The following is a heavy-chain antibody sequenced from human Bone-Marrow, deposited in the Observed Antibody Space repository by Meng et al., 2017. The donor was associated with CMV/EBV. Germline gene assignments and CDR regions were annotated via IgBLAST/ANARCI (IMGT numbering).Heavy chain of an antibody. CDR2: IYSGGSST. CDR3: AKGSAASRPYYFDY. V-gene: IGHV3-23*03. CDR1: GFTFSSYA. J-gene: IGHJ4*02. D-gene: IGHD2-15*01. Sequence: GESLKISCAASGFTFSSYAMSWVRQAPGKGLEWVSVIYSGGSSTYYADSVKGRFTISRDNSKNTLYLQMNSLRAEDTAVYYCAKGSAASRPYYFDYWGQGTLVTVSS.